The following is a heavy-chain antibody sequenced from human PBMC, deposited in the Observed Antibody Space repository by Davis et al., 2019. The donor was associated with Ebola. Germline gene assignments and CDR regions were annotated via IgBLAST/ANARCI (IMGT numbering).Heavy chain of an antibody. CDR3: ARDWNDETEINNYNYGMDV. Sequence: PGGSLRLSCAVSGFMFGDYYMTWIRQVPGKGLEWVSYISGTGSHTFYADSGRGRLTISRDNAKNSVYLKMDSLRVEDTTVYYCARDWNDETEINNYNYGMDVWGQGTMVTVSS. D-gene: IGHD1-1*01. CDR2: ISGTGSHT. V-gene: IGHV3-11*01. CDR1: GFMFGDYY. J-gene: IGHJ6*02.